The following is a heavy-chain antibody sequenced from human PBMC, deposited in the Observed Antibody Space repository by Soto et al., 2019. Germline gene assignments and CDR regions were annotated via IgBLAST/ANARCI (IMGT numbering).Heavy chain of an antibody. V-gene: IGHV2-5*02. J-gene: IGHJ6*02. CDR1: GLSLTTNGLS. CDR2: IYWDDDK. CDR3: AHSSTDLNHAMDV. D-gene: IGHD3-3*01. Sequence: QITLKESGPTLVKPTQTLTLTCAFSGLSLTTNGLSVGWVRQPPGKALEWLALIYWDDDKSYSPSLKSRLTITRDTSKNQVVLTTTNMDPVDTATYYCAHSSTDLNHAMDVWGQGTTVSVSS.